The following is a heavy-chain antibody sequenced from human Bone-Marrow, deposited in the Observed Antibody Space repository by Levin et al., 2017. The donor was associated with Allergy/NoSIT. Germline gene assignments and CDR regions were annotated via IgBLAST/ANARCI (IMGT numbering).Heavy chain of an antibody. D-gene: IGHD3-10*01. V-gene: IGHV1-18*01. CDR1: GYTFTSYG. CDR3: ARSGPGPLLWFGEYDNWFDP. J-gene: IGHJ5*02. CDR2: ISAYNGNT. Sequence: ASVKVSCKASGYTFTSYGISWVRQAPGQGLEWMGWISAYNGNTNYAQKLQGRVTMTTDTSTSTAYMELRSLRSDDTAVYYCARSGPGPLLWFGEYDNWFDPWGQGTLVTVSS.